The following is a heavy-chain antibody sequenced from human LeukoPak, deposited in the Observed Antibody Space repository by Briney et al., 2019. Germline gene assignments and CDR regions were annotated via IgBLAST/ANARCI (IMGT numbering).Heavy chain of an antibody. CDR1: GYTFTYYY. CDR3: ARGYCSSATCRHFDY. V-gene: IGHV1-2*02. CDR2: INPNSGGT. J-gene: IGHJ4*02. D-gene: IGHD2-2*01. Sequence: GASVKVSCKASGYTFTYYYMHWVRQAPGQGLEWMGWINPNSGGTNYAQKLQGRVTMTADTSTTTAYMELRSLRSDDTAVYYCARGYCSSATCRHFDYWGQGALVTVSS.